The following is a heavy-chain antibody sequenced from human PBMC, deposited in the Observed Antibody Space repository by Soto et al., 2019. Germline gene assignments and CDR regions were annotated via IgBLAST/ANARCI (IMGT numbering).Heavy chain of an antibody. J-gene: IGHJ6*02. V-gene: IGHV4-30-4*08. CDR2: IYYSGST. D-gene: IGHD6-13*01. Sequence: SETLSLTCTVSGGSISSGGYYWSWIRQHPGKGLEWIGYIYYSGSTYYNPSLKSRVTISVDTSKNQFSLKLSSVTAADTAVYYCARVSTAAGPDYYYGMDVWGQGTTVTVSS. CDR1: GGSISSGGYY. CDR3: ARVSTAAGPDYYYGMDV.